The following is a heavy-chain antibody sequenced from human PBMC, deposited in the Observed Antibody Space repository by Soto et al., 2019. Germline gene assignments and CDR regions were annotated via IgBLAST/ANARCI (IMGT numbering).Heavy chain of an antibody. D-gene: IGHD3-10*01. CDR3: AKDRVLLPWAGAFDI. J-gene: IGHJ3*02. Sequence: VVSLRLSFSASVFPFSSYAMSWVRQAPGKGLEWVSAISGSGGSTYYADSVKGRFTISRDNSKNTLYLQMNSLRAEDTAVYYCAKDRVLLPWAGAFDIWGQGTMVTVS. CDR1: VFPFSSYA. V-gene: IGHV3-23*01. CDR2: ISGSGGST.